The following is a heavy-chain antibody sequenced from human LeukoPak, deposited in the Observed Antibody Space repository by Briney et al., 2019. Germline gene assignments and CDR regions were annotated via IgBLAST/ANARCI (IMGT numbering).Heavy chain of an antibody. V-gene: IGHV4-30-2*01. CDR1: GGSISSGGYY. CDR2: IYHSGST. J-gene: IGHJ4*02. D-gene: IGHD3-3*01. Sequence: PSETLSLTCTVSGGSISSGGYYWSWIRQPPGKGLEWIGYIYHSGSTYYNPSLKSRVTISVDRSKNQFSLKLSSVTAADTAVYYCARSTIFGVPSYPHFDYWGQGTLVTVSS. CDR3: ARSTIFGVPSYPHFDY.